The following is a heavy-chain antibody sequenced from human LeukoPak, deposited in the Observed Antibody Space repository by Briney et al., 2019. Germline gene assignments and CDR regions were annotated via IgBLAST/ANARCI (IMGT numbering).Heavy chain of an antibody. CDR1: GFNFNIYS. D-gene: IGHD2-2*01. V-gene: IGHV3-48*04. CDR2: ISSSGSTI. J-gene: IGHJ6*03. CDR3: ARIDCSSTSCSSQYYYYMDV. Sequence: GGSLRLSCAASGFNFNIYSMHWVRQAPGKGLEWVSYISSSGSTIYYADSVKGRFTISRDNAKNSLYLQMNSLRAEDTAVYYCARIDCSSTSCSSQYYYYMDVWGKGTTVTVSS.